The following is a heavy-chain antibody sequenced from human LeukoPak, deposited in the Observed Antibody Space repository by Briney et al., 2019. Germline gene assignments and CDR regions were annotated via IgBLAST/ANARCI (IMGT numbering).Heavy chain of an antibody. CDR2: INAGNGNT. CDR1: GFTFSSYA. V-gene: IGHV1-3*01. J-gene: IGHJ4*02. CDR3: ATGVSGWPIDY. Sequence: GGSLRLSCAASGFTFSSYAMHWVRQAPGQRLEWMGWINAGNGNTKYSQKFQGRVTITRDTSASTAYMELSSLRSEDTAVYYCATGVSGWPIDYWGQGTLVTVSS. D-gene: IGHD6-19*01.